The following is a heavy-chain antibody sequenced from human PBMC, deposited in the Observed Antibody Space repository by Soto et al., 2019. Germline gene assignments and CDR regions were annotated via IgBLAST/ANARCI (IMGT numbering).Heavy chain of an antibody. Sequence: SETLSLTCAVSGYSISSGYYWGWIRQPPGKGLEWIGSIYHSGSTYYNPSLKSRVTISVDTSKNQFSLKLSSATAADTAVYYCARVPIAAAGRGGYYGMDVWGQGTTVTVSS. D-gene: IGHD6-13*01. CDR2: IYHSGST. J-gene: IGHJ6*02. CDR1: GYSISSGYY. V-gene: IGHV4-38-2*01. CDR3: ARVPIAAAGRGGYYGMDV.